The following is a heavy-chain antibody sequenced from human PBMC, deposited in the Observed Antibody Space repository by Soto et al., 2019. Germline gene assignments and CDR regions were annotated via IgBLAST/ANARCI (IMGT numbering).Heavy chain of an antibody. D-gene: IGHD3-10*01. CDR2: ISSSSSTI. J-gene: IGHJ6*03. CDR1: GLTFSSYS. CDR3: ARGYGSGRMQPMDV. V-gene: IGHV3-48*01. Sequence: GGSLRLSCAASGLTFSSYSMNWVRQAPGKGLEWVSYISSSSSTIYYADSVKGRFTISRDNAKNSLYLQMNSLRAEDTAVYYCARGYGSGRMQPMDVWGKGTTVTVSS.